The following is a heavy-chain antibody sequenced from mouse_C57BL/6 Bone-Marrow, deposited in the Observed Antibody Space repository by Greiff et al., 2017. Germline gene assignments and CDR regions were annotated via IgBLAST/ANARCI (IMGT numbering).Heavy chain of an antibody. CDR2: INPSTGGT. CDR3: ARCNYGFAY. CDR1: GYSFTGYY. Sequence: EVQLQQSGPELVKPGASVKISCKASGYSFTGYYMNWVKQSPEKSLEWIGEINPSTGGTTYNQKFKAKATVTVDKSSSTAYMQLKSLTSEDSAVYYCARCNYGFAYWGQGTLVTVSA. J-gene: IGHJ3*01. V-gene: IGHV1-42*01. D-gene: IGHD2-1*01.